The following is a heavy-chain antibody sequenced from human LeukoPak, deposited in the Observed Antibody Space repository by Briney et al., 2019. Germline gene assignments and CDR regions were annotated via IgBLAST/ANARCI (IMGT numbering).Heavy chain of an antibody. D-gene: IGHD4-17*01. J-gene: IGHJ6*03. CDR2: IIHTGST. CDR3: ARGKYGDYVDYYYYYMDV. Sequence: PSETLSLTCAVYGGSFRDHSWSWIRQPPGKGLEWIAEIIHTGSTNYRPSLKSRVTISLDTSKNQFTLKLSSVTAADTAVYYCARGKYGDYVDYYYYYMDVWGKGTTVTISS. V-gene: IGHV4-34*01. CDR1: GGSFRDHS.